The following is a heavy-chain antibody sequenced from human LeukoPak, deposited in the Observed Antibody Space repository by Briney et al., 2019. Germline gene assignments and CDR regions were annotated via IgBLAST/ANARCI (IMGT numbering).Heavy chain of an antibody. CDR3: ARAPIYDVGATTDYYYGMDV. J-gene: IGHJ6*02. CDR1: GGTFSSYA. Sequence: GASVKVSCKASGGTFSSYAISWVRQAPGQGLEWMGGIIPIFGTANYAQKFQGRVTITADESTSTAYMELSSLRSEDTAVYYCARAPIYDVGATTDYYYGMDVWGQGTAVTVSS. V-gene: IGHV1-69*13. CDR2: IIPIFGTA. D-gene: IGHD1-26*01.